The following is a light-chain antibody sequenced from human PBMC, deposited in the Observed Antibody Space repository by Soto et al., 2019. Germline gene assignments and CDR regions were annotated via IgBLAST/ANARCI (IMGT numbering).Light chain of an antibody. CDR3: QQYNSYPRT. Sequence: DIQMTQSPSTLSASIGDRVTITCRASQSISTWLAWYQQRPGKAPRPLIYKTSNLESGVPSRCSGSGSGTEFTLTISSLQPDDFATYYCQQYNSYPRTFGQGTKVEIK. CDR1: QSISTW. J-gene: IGKJ1*01. V-gene: IGKV1-5*03. CDR2: KTS.